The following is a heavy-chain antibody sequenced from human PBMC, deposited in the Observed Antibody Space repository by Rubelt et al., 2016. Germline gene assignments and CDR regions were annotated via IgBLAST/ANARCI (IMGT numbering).Heavy chain of an antibody. D-gene: IGHD5-18*01. CDR1: GYTFTSYA. CDR3: ARSKDTAMVTDADWYFDL. J-gene: IGHJ2*01. V-gene: IGHV1-3*01. CDR2: INAGHGNT. Sequence: QVQLVQSGVEVKKPGASVKVSCKASGYTFTSYAMHWVRQAPGQRLEWMGWINAGHGNTKYSQKFQGRVTITRDTSASTAYMELSSLRSEDTAVYYCARSKDTAMVTDADWYFDLWGRGTLVTVSS.